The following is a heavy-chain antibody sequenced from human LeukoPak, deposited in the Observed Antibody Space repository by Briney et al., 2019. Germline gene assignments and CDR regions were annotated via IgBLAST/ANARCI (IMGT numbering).Heavy chain of an antibody. J-gene: IGHJ5*02. CDR3: ARRGFGSSGRGDWFDP. CDR1: GYTFTSYY. Sequence: ASVKVSCKASGYTFTSYYMHWVRQAPGQGLEWMGIINPSGGSTSYAQKFQGRVTMTRDTSTSTVYMELSSLRSEDTAVYYCARRGFGSSGRGDWFDPWGQGTLVTVSS. CDR2: INPSGGST. D-gene: IGHD6-19*01. V-gene: IGHV1-46*01.